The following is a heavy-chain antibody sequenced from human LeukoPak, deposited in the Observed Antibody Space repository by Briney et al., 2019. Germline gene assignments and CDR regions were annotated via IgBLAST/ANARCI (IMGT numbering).Heavy chain of an antibody. V-gene: IGHV3-23*01. CDR1: GFTFSSYW. D-gene: IGHD1-26*01. CDR3: ARTGGSYPYYFEY. CDR2: VSGNGGVT. Sequence: GGSLRLSCAASGFTFSSYWMSWVRQAPGKGLEWVSIVSGNGGVTFYADSVKGRFTISRDNSKNTLYMQMNSLRAEDTAVYYCARTGGSYPYYFEYWGQGTLVTVSS. J-gene: IGHJ4*02.